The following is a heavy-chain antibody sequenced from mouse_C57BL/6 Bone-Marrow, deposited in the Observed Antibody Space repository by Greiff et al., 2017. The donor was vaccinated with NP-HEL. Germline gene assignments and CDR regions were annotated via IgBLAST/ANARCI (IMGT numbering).Heavy chain of an antibody. CDR1: GYTFTDYY. Sequence: VQLQQSGPVLVKPGASVKMSCKASGYTFTDYYMNWVKQSHGKSLEWIGVINPYNGGTSYNQKFKGKATLTVDKSSSTAYMELNSLTSEDSAVYYCARRWDYPFDYWGQGTTLTVSS. D-gene: IGHD2-4*01. CDR3: ARRWDYPFDY. V-gene: IGHV1-19*01. J-gene: IGHJ2*01. CDR2: INPYNGGT.